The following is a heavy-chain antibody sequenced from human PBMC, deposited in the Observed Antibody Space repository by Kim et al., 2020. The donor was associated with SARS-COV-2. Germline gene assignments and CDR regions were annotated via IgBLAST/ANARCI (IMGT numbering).Heavy chain of an antibody. V-gene: IGHV5-51*01. CDR2: IYPGDSDT. D-gene: IGHD2-2*02. Sequence: GESLKISCQGSGYSFAGYWIAWVRQMPGRGLEWMGTIYPGDSDTKYSPSFQGQVTISVDKSINTAYLQWSSLQASDTAMYFCARSVIGYCAGTSCYTRYYFDYWGQGTLVTVSS. J-gene: IGHJ4*02. CDR3: ARSVIGYCAGTSCYTRYYFDY. CDR1: GYSFAGYW.